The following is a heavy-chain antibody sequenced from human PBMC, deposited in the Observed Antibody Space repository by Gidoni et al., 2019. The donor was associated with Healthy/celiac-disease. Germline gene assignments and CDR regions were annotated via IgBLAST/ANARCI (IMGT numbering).Heavy chain of an antibody. CDR3: ARDSYGDYRFDP. J-gene: IGHJ5*02. V-gene: IGHV3-33*01. D-gene: IGHD4-17*01. Sequence: QVQLVESGGGVVQPGRSLRLSCAASGFTFSSYGMPWVRQAPGKGLEWVAVIWYDGSNKYYADSVKGRFTISRDNSKNTLYLQMNSLRAEDTAVYYCARDSYGDYRFDPWGQGTLVTVSS. CDR2: IWYDGSNK. CDR1: GFTFSSYG.